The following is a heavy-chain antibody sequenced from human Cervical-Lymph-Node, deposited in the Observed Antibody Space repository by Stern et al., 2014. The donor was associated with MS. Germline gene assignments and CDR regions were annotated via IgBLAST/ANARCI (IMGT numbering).Heavy chain of an antibody. D-gene: IGHD1-14*01. J-gene: IGHJ5*02. CDR2: ISWNSDTI. CDR1: GFGFDGYA. CDR3: ARDVGRTWYTWFNP. Sequence: QLVESGGGLVRPGRSLSLSCTASGFGFDGYAMHWVRQAPGKGLQWVSGISWNSDTIGYAAAVKGRFTISRDNAKNSLYLQMNSLRPEDTAFYYCARDVGRTWYTWFNPWGQGTLVTVSS. V-gene: IGHV3-9*01.